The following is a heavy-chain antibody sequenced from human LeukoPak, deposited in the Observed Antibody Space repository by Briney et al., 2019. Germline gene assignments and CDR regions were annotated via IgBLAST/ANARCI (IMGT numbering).Heavy chain of an antibody. CDR1: GYTFTSYY. Sequence: ASVKVSCKASGYTFTSYYMHWVRQAPGQGLEWMGIINPSGGSTSYAQKFQGRVTMTTDTSTSTAYMELRSLRSDDTAVYYCARESAAAGIRNWFDPWGQGTLVTVSS. J-gene: IGHJ5*02. D-gene: IGHD6-13*01. CDR3: ARESAAAGIRNWFDP. V-gene: IGHV1-46*01. CDR2: INPSGGST.